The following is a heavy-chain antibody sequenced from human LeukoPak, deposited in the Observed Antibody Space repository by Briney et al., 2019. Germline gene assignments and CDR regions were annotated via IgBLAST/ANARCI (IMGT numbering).Heavy chain of an antibody. J-gene: IGHJ3*02. CDR2: IKQDGGEK. Sequence: GGSLRLSCAASGFTFSSYWMSWVRQAPGKGLEWVANIKQDGGEKYYVDSVKGRFTVSRDNAKNSLYLQMNSLRAEDTAVYYCARDGGSRRDAFDIWGQGTMVTVSS. D-gene: IGHD3-16*01. CDR1: GFTFSSYW. CDR3: ARDGGSRRDAFDI. V-gene: IGHV3-7*01.